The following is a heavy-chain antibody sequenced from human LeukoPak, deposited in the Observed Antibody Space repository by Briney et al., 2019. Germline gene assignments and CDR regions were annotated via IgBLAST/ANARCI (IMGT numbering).Heavy chain of an antibody. CDR2: IHYTGST. D-gene: IGHD3-10*01. V-gene: IGHV4-59*01. J-gene: IGHJ5*02. CDR1: GGSISTYY. CDR3: ARGGYYGSGNDFRFDP. Sequence: SETLSLTCTVSGGSISTYYWSWIRQSPGKGLECIGYIHYTGSTNYNPSLKSRVTISVETSKNQFSLKLKSVTAADTAVYYCARGGYYGSGNDFRFDPWGQGTLVTVSS.